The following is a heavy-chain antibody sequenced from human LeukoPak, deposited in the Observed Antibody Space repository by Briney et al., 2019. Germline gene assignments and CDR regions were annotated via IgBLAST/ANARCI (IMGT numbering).Heavy chain of an antibody. J-gene: IGHJ3*02. CDR2: ISSSSSNI. CDR1: GFTFSSVS. Sequence: QPGGSLRLSCAASGFTFSSVSMNWVRQAPGKGLEWVSYISSSSSNIQYADSVKGRFTISRDNSKNTLYLQMNSLRAEDTAVYYCLYGSGSYPHVFDIWGQGTMVSVSS. D-gene: IGHD3-10*01. V-gene: IGHV3-48*01. CDR3: LYGSGSYPHVFDI.